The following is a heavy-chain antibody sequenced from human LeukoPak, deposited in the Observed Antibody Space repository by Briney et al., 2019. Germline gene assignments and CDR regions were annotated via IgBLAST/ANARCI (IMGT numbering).Heavy chain of an antibody. J-gene: IGHJ6*03. CDR3: ARVRGYSYYGGYYYYMDV. CDR1: GFTFSSYW. Sequence: GGSLRLSCAASGFTFSSYWMHWVRQAPGKGLVWVSRINSDGSSTSYADSVKGRFTISRDNAKNTLYLQMNSLRAEDTAVYYCARVRGYSYYGGYYYYMDVWGNGTTVTVSS. V-gene: IGHV3-74*01. D-gene: IGHD5-18*01. CDR2: INSDGSST.